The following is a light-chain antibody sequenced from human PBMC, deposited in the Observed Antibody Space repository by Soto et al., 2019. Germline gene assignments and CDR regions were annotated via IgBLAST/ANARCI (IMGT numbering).Light chain of an antibody. J-gene: IGKJ4*01. V-gene: IGKV1-39*01. CDR1: QIVSSY. Sequence: DIQMPQSPSSLSASVGDRVTITCRASQIVSSYLNWYQQKPGKAPKLLIFAASNLQSGVPSRFSGSGSGTEFTLTISSLQREDVATYNCQQSYSFPLTFAGGTQVEIK. CDR3: QQSYSFPLT. CDR2: AAS.